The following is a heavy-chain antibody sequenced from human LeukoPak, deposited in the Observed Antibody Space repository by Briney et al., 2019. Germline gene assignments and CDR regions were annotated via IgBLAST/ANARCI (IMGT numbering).Heavy chain of an antibody. CDR2: IDYSGYT. Sequence: ASETLSLTCTVSGGYISSGDYYWSWIRQPPGKGLDWIGYIDYSGYTSYNPSHKSRVTMSVDPSKNQFSLKLRSLTAADTSVYYCAFRGYSYGSWYFDLWGRGTLVTVSS. D-gene: IGHD5-18*01. J-gene: IGHJ2*01. CDR3: AFRGYSYGSWYFDL. CDR1: GGYISSGDYY. V-gene: IGHV4-30-4*01.